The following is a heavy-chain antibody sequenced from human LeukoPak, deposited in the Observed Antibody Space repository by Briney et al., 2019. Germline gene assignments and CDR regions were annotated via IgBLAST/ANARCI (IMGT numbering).Heavy chain of an antibody. D-gene: IGHD1-26*01. J-gene: IGHJ3*02. CDR2: INGRGNYI. CDR3: AREDGVVGSTSAFDI. Sequence: PGESLRLSCAASGFTFSTYTMNWVRQAPGKGLEWVSSINGRGNYIYYGDSVKGRFIISRDNAQNSLFLQMDSLRADDTAVYYCAREDGVVGSTSAFDIWGQGTMVTVSS. V-gene: IGHV3-21*01. CDR1: GFTFSTYT.